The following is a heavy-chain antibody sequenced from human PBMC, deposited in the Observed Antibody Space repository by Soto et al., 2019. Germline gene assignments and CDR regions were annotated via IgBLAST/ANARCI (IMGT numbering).Heavy chain of an antibody. Sequence: GGSLRLSCAASGFTFSSYAMSWVRQAPGKGLEWVSAISGSGGSTYYADSVKGRFTISRDNSKNTLYLQMNSLRAEDTAVYYCAKGLRGSRPNCSSTSCYANYYYYYMDVWGKGTTVTVSS. J-gene: IGHJ6*03. CDR2: ISGSGGST. V-gene: IGHV3-23*01. CDR3: AKGLRGSRPNCSSTSCYANYYYYYMDV. D-gene: IGHD2-2*01. CDR1: GFTFSSYA.